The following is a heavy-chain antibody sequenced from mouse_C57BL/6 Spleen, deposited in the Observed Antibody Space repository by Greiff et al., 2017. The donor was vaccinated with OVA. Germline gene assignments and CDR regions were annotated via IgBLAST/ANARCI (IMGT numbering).Heavy chain of an antibody. J-gene: IGHJ2*01. CDR1: GFTFSDYG. D-gene: IGHD2-5*01. CDR3: ARPNYSNYYFDY. V-gene: IGHV5-17*01. Sequence: EVQLQQSGGGLVKPGGSLKLSCAASGFTFSDYGMHWVRQAPEKGLEWVAYISSGSSTIYYADTVKGRFTISRDNAKNTLFLQMTSLRSEDTAMYYCARPNYSNYYFDYWGQGTTLTVSS. CDR2: ISSGSSTI.